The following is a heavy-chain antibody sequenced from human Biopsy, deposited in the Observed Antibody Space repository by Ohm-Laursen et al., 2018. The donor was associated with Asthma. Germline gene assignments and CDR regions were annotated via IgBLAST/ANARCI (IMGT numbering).Heavy chain of an antibody. J-gene: IGHJ4*02. V-gene: IGHV1-2*06. CDR3: ARGDSSNWSHYYFDY. Sequence: AASVKVSCKASAYTFIGYHLHWVRQAPGEGLEWMGRINPNGGATIYAQKFQGRVTMTRDTSISTAYMELSRLTSDDTAVYYCARGDSSNWSHYYFDYWGQGTLVTVSS. CDR2: INPNGGAT. CDR1: AYTFIGYH. D-gene: IGHD3-22*01.